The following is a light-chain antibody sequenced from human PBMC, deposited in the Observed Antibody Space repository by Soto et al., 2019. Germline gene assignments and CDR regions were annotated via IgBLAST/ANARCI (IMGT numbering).Light chain of an antibody. J-gene: IGLJ3*02. CDR3: SSSAGSNNLGV. CDR1: SSDIGGYNY. CDR2: EVS. V-gene: IGLV2-8*01. Sequence: QSALTQPPSASGSPGQSVTISCTGTSSDIGGYNYVSWYQHHPGKAPKVMIYEVSNRPSGVPDRFSGSKSGNTASLTVSGLQPQDEADYYCSSSAGSNNLGVFGGGTKLTVL.